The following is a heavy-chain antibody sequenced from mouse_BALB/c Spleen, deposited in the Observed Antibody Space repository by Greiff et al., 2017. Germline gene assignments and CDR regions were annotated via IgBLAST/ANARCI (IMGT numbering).Heavy chain of an antibody. D-gene: IGHD2-2*01. CDR1: GYTFTDYY. CDR2: IYSGSGNT. Sequence: VQLQQSGAELARPGASVKLSCKASGYTFTDYYINWVKQRPGQGLEWIGEIYSGSGNTYYNEKFKGKAKLTADKSSSTAYMQHSSLTSEDSAVYCCARGGLWLRQGYYYAMDYWGQGTSGTVSS. J-gene: IGHJ4*01. V-gene: IGHV1-77*01. CDR3: ARGGLWLRQGYYYAMDY.